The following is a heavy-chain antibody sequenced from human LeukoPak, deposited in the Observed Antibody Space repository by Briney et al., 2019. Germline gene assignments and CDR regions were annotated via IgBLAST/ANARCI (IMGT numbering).Heavy chain of an antibody. V-gene: IGHV3-30*03. D-gene: IGHD3-3*01. CDR1: GFTFSRHG. CDR2: ISNDGSRK. Sequence: GRSLRLSCAPSGFTFSRHGMHWVRQAPGKGLEWVAIISNDGSRKYYAHSVEGRYTISRDNSKNTLYLQMDSLRAEDTAVYYCARDRAWNYFDYWGQGTLVTVSS. J-gene: IGHJ4*02. CDR3: ARDRAWNYFDY.